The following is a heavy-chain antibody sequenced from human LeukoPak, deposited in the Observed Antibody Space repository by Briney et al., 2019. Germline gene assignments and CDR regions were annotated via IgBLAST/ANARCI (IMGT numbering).Heavy chain of an antibody. V-gene: IGHV3-7*01. CDR1: GFTFSSYW. CDR3: ARDSGDWTPGALYYYYYMDV. J-gene: IGHJ6*03. CDR2: IKQDGSEK. D-gene: IGHD2-21*02. Sequence: GGSLRLSCAASGFTFSSYWMSWVRQAPGKGLEWVANIKQDGSEKYYVDSVKGRFTISRDNAKNSLYLQMNSLRAEDTAVYYCARDSGDWTPGALYYYYYMDVWGKGTTVTVSS.